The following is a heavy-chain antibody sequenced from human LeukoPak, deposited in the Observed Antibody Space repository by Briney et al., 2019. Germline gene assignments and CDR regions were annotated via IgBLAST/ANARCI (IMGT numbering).Heavy chain of an antibody. J-gene: IGHJ5*02. D-gene: IGHD3-10*01. CDR2: ISAYNGNT. CDR1: GYTFTGYY. CDR3: AREAWFGELLRFDP. Sequence: GASVKVSCKASGYTFTGYYMHWVRQAPGQGLEWMGWISAYNGNTNYAQKLQGRVTMTTDTSTSTAYMELRSLRSDDTAVYHCAREAWFGELLRFDPWGQGTLVTVSS. V-gene: IGHV1-18*04.